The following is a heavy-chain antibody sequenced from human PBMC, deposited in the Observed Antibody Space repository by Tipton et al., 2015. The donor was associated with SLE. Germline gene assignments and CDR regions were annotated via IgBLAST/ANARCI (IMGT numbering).Heavy chain of an antibody. V-gene: IGHV1-18*01. CDR1: GYTFTNYG. Sequence: QLVQSGAELRKPGDSVQVSCKAAGYTFTNYGISWMRQAPGQGLEWMGWISAYNGNTHYAQKLQGRVTMTIDTSTSTAYMELRSLRPDDTAVYYCSSGTVLVPSATWGLGDYWGQGTLVTVSS. CDR2: ISAYNGNT. J-gene: IGHJ4*02. CDR3: SSGTVLVPSATWGLGDY. D-gene: IGHD2-15*01.